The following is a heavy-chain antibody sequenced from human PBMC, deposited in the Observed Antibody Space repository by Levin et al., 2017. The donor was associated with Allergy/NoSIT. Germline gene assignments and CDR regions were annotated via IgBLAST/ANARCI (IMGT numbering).Heavy chain of an antibody. CDR1: GDSVSSNSAS. CDR2: TFYRSKWYT. J-gene: IGHJ5*02. CDR3: ARGLGLTVTKDWFDP. V-gene: IGHV6-1*01. Sequence: SQTLSLTCAISGDSVSSNSASWNWIRQSPSRGLEWLGRTFYRSKWYTDYAVSVKSRIIINADTSNNQFSLQLNSVTPEDTAVYYCARGLGLTVTKDWFDPWGQGTLVTVSS. D-gene: IGHD4-17*01.